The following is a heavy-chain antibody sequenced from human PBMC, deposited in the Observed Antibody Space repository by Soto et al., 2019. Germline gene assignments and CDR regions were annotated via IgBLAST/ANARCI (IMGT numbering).Heavy chain of an antibody. CDR1: GGSVSSGDYY. CDR2: IYYSGNT. V-gene: IGHV4-61*08. Sequence: PSETLSLTCTVSGGSVSSGDYYWSWIRQPPGKGLEWIGYIYYSGNTNYNPSLKSRVIISVDTSKNLFSLKLTSVTAADTAVYYCARTHNYYGMDVWGQGTTVTVSS. J-gene: IGHJ6*02. CDR3: ARTHNYYGMDV.